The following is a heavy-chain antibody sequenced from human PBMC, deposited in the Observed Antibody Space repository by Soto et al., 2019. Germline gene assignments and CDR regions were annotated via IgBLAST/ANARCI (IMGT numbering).Heavy chain of an antibody. CDR3: ARSPYFFRGPLDY. CDR2: IKQDGSEK. J-gene: IGHJ4*02. CDR1: GFTFTRYW. D-gene: IGHD3-9*01. V-gene: IGHV3-7*03. Sequence: GGSLRLSCAASGFTFTRYWMSWVRQAPGKGLEWVANIKQDGSEKYYVDSVKGRFTISRDNAKNSLYLQMNSLRVEDTAAYYCARSPYFFRGPLDYWGQGTLVTAPQ.